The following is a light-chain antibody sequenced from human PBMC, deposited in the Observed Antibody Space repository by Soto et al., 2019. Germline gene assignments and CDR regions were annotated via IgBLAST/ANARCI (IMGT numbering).Light chain of an antibody. CDR2: GAS. Sequence: EIVFTQSPGTLSLSPGEGATLSCRASQSVSSNYLAWFQQKPGQAPRLLIYGASSRATGIPARFSGSGSGTEFTLTISSLQPDDFATYYCQQDDSYPLTFGGGTKVDIK. J-gene: IGKJ4*01. CDR1: QSVSSNY. V-gene: IGKV3-20*01. CDR3: QQDDSYPLT.